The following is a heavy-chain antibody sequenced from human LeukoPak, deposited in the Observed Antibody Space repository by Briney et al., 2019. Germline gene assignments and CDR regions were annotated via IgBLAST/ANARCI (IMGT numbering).Heavy chain of an antibody. CDR3: ASEDNTGSSAY. J-gene: IGHJ4*02. V-gene: IGHV3-7*01. CDR1: GFTFSNFW. D-gene: IGHD3-22*01. Sequence: PGGSLRLSCAASGFTFSNFWMSWVRQAPGKGLEWVANIKQDGSEKYYVDSVKGRFTISRDNAKNSLYLQMSSLRGDDTALCYCASEDNTGSSAYWGQGTLVTVSS. CDR2: IKQDGSEK.